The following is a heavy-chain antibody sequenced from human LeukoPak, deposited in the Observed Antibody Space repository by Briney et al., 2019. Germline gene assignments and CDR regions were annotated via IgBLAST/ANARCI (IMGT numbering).Heavy chain of an antibody. J-gene: IGHJ6*02. CDR1: GFSLSTSGMC. D-gene: IGHD1-26*01. Sequence: SGPALVKPTQTLTLTCTFSGFSLSTSGMCVSWIRQPPGKALEWLALIDWDDDKYYSTSLKTRLTISKDTSKNQVVLTMTNMDPVDTATYYCAREISGSYYYYGMDVWGQGTTVTVSS. CDR3: AREISGSYYYYGMDV. V-gene: IGHV2-70*01. CDR2: IDWDDDK.